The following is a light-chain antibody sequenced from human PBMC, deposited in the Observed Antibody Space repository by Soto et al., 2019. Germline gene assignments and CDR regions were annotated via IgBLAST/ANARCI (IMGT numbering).Light chain of an antibody. Sequence: QSVLTQPASVSGSPGQSITISCTGASSDVGTYKLVAWYQQHPEEAPNLLIYEGTKRPSGVSSRFSASQSGSTASLTISGLQAEDEADYYCCSYAASDLVFGGGTKVTVL. J-gene: IGLJ2*01. V-gene: IGLV2-23*01. CDR1: SSDVGTYKL. CDR2: EGT. CDR3: CSYAASDLV.